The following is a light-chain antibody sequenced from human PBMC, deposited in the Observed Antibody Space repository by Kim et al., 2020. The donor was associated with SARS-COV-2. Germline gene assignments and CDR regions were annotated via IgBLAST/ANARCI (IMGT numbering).Light chain of an antibody. J-gene: IGKJ4*01. V-gene: IGKV3-20*01. CDR2: IAS. CDR1: KSVTSDY. Sequence: EIVLTQSPGTLSLSPGERATLSCRASKSVTSDYLAWYQQKPGQPPRLLFYIASNRATGIPDRFSGSGSGTDFTLTISRVEPEDFAVYYCQQHRTSPRTFGGGTKVDIK. CDR3: QQHRTSPRT.